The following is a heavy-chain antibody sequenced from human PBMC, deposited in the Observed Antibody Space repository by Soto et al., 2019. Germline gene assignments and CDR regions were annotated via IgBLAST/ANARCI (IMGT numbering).Heavy chain of an antibody. V-gene: IGHV4-31*03. J-gene: IGHJ6*02. CDR1: VGSISSGGYY. Sequence: PSETLSLTCTFSVGSISSGGYYCSWIRQHPGKGLEWIGYIYYSGSTYYNPSLKSRVTISVDTSKNQFSLKLSSVTAADTAVYYCARERHPPKSDVWGQGTTVTVSS. CDR3: ARERHPPKSDV. CDR2: IYYSGST.